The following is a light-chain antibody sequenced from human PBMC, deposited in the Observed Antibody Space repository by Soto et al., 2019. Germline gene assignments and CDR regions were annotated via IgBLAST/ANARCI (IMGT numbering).Light chain of an antibody. CDR2: GAS. J-gene: IGKJ1*01. CDR1: QSVSVN. CDR3: QHYNNWPPWT. V-gene: IGKV3-15*01. Sequence: EIGMTQSPATLSASPGERATLSCRASQSVSVNLAWYQQNPGQAPRLLIYGASTRATGIPARFSGSGSGTEFTLTISSLQSEDFAVYYCQHYNNWPPWTFGQGNKVEIK.